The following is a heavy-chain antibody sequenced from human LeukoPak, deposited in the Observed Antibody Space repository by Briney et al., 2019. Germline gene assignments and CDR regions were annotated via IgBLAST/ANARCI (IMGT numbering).Heavy chain of an antibody. CDR1: GFTFSSYW. Sequence: GGSLRLSCAASGFTFSSYWMHWVRQAPGKGLVWVSRINSDGSSTSYADSVKGRFPISRDNAKNTLYVQMNSLRTEDTAVYYCSTGSGHAFAIWGRGTMVTVSS. CDR2: INSDGSST. J-gene: IGHJ3*02. V-gene: IGHV3-74*01. CDR3: STGSGHAFAI. D-gene: IGHD3-10*01.